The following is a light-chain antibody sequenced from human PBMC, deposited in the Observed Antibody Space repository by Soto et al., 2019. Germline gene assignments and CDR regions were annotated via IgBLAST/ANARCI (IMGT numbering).Light chain of an antibody. V-gene: IGKV1-5*03. Sequence: DIQMTQSPSTLSASVGDRVTITCRASQSISSWLAWYQQKPGKAPKLLIYKASNLESGVPSRFSGSGSGTEFTRTISSLQPDDFATYYCQQYDSYWTFGQGTKVEIK. CDR2: KAS. CDR3: QQYDSYWT. J-gene: IGKJ1*01. CDR1: QSISSW.